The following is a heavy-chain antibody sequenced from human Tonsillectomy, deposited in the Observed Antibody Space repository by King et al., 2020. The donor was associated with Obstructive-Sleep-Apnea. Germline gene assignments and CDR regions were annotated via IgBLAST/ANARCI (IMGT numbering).Heavy chain of an antibody. CDR3: ARGRVLLCFGELSHYFFDY. CDR1: GGSFSGYY. D-gene: IGHD3-10*01. V-gene: IGHV4-34*01. Sequence: VQLQQWGAGLLKPSETLSLTCAVYGGSFSGYYWSWIRQPPGKGLEWIGEINHSGSTNYNPSLKSRVTISIDTSKNQFSLKRSSVTAADTAVYYCARGRVLLCFGELSHYFFDYWGQGTLVTVSS. CDR2: INHSGST. J-gene: IGHJ4*02.